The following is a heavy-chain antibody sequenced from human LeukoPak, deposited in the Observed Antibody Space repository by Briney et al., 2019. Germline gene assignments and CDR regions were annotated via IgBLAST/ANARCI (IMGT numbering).Heavy chain of an antibody. Sequence: ASVKVSCKASGYTFTSYGISWVRQAPGQGLEWMGWISAYNGNTNYAQKLQGRVTMTTDTSTSTAYMELRSLRSDDTAVYYCARDRGIVLMVYAGFDYWGQGTLVTVSS. CDR1: GYTFTSYG. CDR2: ISAYNGNT. V-gene: IGHV1-18*01. D-gene: IGHD2-8*01. CDR3: ARDRGIVLMVYAGFDY. J-gene: IGHJ4*02.